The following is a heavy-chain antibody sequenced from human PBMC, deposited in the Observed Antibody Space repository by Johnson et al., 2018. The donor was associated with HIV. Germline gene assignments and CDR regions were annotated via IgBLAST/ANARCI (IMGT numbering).Heavy chain of an antibody. V-gene: IGHV3-20*04. CDR2: INWNGGST. Sequence: VQLVESGGGVVRPGGSLRLSCAASGFTFDDYGMSWVRQAPGKGLEWVSGINWNGGSTGYADSVKGRFTISRDNAKNSLYLQMNSLRDEDTAVYYCARVIDQYFDRILADAFDIWGQGPLVTVSS. CDR1: GFTFDDYG. J-gene: IGHJ3*02. D-gene: IGHD3-9*01. CDR3: ARVIDQYFDRILADAFDI.